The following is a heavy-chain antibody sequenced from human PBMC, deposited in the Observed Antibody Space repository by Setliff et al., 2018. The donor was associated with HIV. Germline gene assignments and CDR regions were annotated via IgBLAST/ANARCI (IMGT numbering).Heavy chain of an antibody. CDR3: ARGFSFNNAFGMDV. CDR1: GYTFTGYF. D-gene: IGHD3-16*01. CDR2: INPNSGGT. J-gene: IGHJ6*02. Sequence: ASVKVSCKASGYTFTGYFIHWVRQAPGQGLEWMGRINPNSGGTNYAQKFQGRVTMTRDTSTSTVYMELNSLGSEDTAVYFCARGFSFNNAFGMDVWGQGTTVTVSS. V-gene: IGHV1-2*06.